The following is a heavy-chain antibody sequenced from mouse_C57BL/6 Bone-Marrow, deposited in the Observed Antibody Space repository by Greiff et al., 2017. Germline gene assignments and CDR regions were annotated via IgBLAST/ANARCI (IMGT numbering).Heavy chain of an antibody. V-gene: IGHV14-3*01. D-gene: IGHD2-4*01. CDR1: GFHIQNTY. J-gene: IGHJ1*03. CDR3: AFYDYDGRYFEV. Sequence: EVQLQQSVAELVRPGASVKLSCTASGFHIQNTYMHWVKQRPEQGLEWIGRIDPANGNTKYAPKFQGKATITADTSSNTAYLQLSSLTSEDTAIYYCAFYDYDGRYFEVWGTGTTVTVSS. CDR2: IDPANGNT.